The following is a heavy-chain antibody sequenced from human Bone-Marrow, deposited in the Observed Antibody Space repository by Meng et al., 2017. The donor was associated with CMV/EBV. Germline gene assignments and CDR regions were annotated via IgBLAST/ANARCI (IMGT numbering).Heavy chain of an antibody. CDR2: ISSSSSYI. Sequence: GESLKISCAASGFTFSSYWMSWVRQAPGKGLEWVSSISSSSSYIYYADSVKGRFTISRDNAKNSLYLQMNSLRADDTAVYYCVNRFDSWGQGTMVTVSS. J-gene: IGHJ3*02. CDR1: GFTFSSYW. CDR3: VNRFDS. V-gene: IGHV3-21*01. D-gene: IGHD2/OR15-2a*01.